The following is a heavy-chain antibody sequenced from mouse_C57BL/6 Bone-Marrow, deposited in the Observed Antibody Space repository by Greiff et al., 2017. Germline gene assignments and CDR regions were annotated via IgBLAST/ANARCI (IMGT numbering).Heavy chain of an antibody. CDR1: GFTFSDFY. Sequence: EVNVVESGGGLVQSGRSLRLSCATSGFTFSDFYMEWVRQAPGKGLEWIAASRNKANDYTTEYSASVKGRFIVSRDTYQSILYLQMNALRAEDTASYYCARDALYYGSSYWYFDVWGTGTTVTVSS. CDR3: ARDALYYGSSYWYFDV. CDR2: SRNKANDYTT. D-gene: IGHD1-1*01. J-gene: IGHJ1*03. V-gene: IGHV7-1*01.